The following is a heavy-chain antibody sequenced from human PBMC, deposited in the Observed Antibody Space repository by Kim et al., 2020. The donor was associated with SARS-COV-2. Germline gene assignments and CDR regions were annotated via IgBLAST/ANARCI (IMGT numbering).Heavy chain of an antibody. V-gene: IGHV4-30-4*01. CDR1: GDSISNGDYY. CDR2: IYYSGIT. Sequence: SETLSLTCTVSGDSISNGDYYWTWIRQPPGKGLEWIGYIYYSGITYYNPSLKSRVTISIDTSKNQFSLNLSSVTAADTAVYYCARGAGSPSYNKFASWGQGTLVIVSS. CDR3: ARGAGSPSYNKFAS. D-gene: IGHD1-1*01. J-gene: IGHJ5*01.